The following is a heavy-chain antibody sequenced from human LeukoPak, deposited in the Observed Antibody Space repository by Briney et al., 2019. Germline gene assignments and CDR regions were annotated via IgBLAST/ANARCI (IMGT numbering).Heavy chain of an antibody. Sequence: PSETLSLTCTVSGGSISSYYWSWIRQPPGKGLEWIGYIYYSGSTNYNPSLKSRVTISVDTSKNQFSLKLSSVTAADTAVYYCARTRPRGYYYYYYMDVWGKGTTVTISS. V-gene: IGHV4-59*12. D-gene: IGHD3-10*01. CDR1: GGSISSYY. CDR2: IYYSGST. J-gene: IGHJ6*03. CDR3: ARTRPRGYYYYYYMDV.